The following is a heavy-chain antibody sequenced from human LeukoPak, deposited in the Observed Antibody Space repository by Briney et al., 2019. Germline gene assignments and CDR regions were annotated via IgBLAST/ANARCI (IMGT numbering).Heavy chain of an antibody. V-gene: IGHV3-21*01. Sequence: GGSLRLSCAASGFTFSSYEMNWVRQAPGKGLEWVSSISSSSSYIYYADSVKGRFTISRDNAKNSLYLQMNSLRAEDTAVYYCARVHYGSGSYYNDDYWGQGTLVTVSS. J-gene: IGHJ4*02. CDR3: ARVHYGSGSYYNDDY. D-gene: IGHD3-10*01. CDR2: ISSSSSYI. CDR1: GFTFSSYE.